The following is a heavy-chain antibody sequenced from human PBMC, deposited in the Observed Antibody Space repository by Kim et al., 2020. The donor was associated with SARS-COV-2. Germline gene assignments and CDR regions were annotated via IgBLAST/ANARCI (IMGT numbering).Heavy chain of an antibody. CDR2: ISAYNGNT. D-gene: IGHD3-10*01. J-gene: IGHJ6*02. V-gene: IGHV1-18*01. CDR1: GYTFTSYG. CDR3: ARYGSGSYYRDYYYYYGMDV. Sequence: ASVKVSCKASGYTFTSYGISWVRQAPGQGLEWMGWISAYNGNTNYAQKLQGRVTMTTDTSTSTAYMELRSLRSDDTAVYYCARYGSGSYYRDYYYYYGMDVWGQGTTVTVSS.